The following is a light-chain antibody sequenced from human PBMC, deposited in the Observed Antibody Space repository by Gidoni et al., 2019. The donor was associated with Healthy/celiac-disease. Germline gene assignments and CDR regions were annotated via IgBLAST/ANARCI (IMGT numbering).Light chain of an antibody. CDR1: QSVSCN. V-gene: IGKV3-15*01. J-gene: IGKJ2*01. CDR3: QQYNNWPRT. Sequence: IVITPSPTTLSVSPGETATLSCSARQSVSCNLAWYQQKPAQAPRLLIYGAPTSATGIPARFSGSGSGTEFTLTISSVQSEDFAVYYCQQYNNWPRTFGQGTKLEIK. CDR2: GAP.